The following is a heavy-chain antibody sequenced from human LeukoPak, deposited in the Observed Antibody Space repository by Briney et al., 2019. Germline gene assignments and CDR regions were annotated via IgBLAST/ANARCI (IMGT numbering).Heavy chain of an antibody. D-gene: IGHD1-1*01. J-gene: IGHJ5*02. Sequence: PSETLSLTCTVSGGSISSYYWSWIRQPPGKGLEWIGHIYGSGSTNYNPSLKSRVTLSVDTSKNQFSLKLSSVTAADTAVYYCAREGTSGTHLNWFDPWGQGTLVSVSS. CDR2: IYGSGST. CDR3: AREGTSGTHLNWFDP. V-gene: IGHV4-59*01. CDR1: GGSISSYY.